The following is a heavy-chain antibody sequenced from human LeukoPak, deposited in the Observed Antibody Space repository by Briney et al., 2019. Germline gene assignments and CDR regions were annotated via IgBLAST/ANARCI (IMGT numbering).Heavy chain of an antibody. D-gene: IGHD3-22*01. J-gene: IGHJ3*02. CDR1: GGTFSSYA. CDR2: IIPIFGTA. Sequence: ASVKVSCKASGGTFSSYAISGVRPAPGRVLEWMGGIIPIFGTANYAQKFQGRVTITADKSTSTAYMELSSLRSEDTAVYYCAREGYYDSSGYFAFDIWGQGTMVTVSS. V-gene: IGHV1-69*06. CDR3: AREGYYDSSGYFAFDI.